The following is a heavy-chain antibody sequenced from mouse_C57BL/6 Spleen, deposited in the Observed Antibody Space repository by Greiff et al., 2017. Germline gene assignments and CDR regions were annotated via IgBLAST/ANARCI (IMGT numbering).Heavy chain of an antibody. J-gene: IGHJ3*01. Sequence: QVQLQQPGAELVMPGASVKLSCKASGYTFTSYWMHWVKQRPGQGLEWIGEIAPSDSYTNYNQKFKGKSTLTVDKSSSTAYMQLSILTSEDSAVYYCARREDYDEAWFAYWGQGTLVTVSA. V-gene: IGHV1-69*01. CDR3: ARREDYDEAWFAY. CDR2: IAPSDSYT. D-gene: IGHD2-4*01. CDR1: GYTFTSYW.